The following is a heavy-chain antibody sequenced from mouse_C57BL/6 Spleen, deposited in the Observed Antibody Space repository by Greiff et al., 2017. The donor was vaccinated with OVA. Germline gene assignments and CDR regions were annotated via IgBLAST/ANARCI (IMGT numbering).Heavy chain of an antibody. J-gene: IGHJ4*01. CDR1: GYTFTSYW. Sequence: VKLQQPGAELVKPGASVKLSCKASGYTFTSYWMHWVKQRPGRGLEWIGRIDPNSGGTKYNEKFKSKATLTVDKPSSTAYMQLSSLTSEDSAVYYCAREEDSNYDYAMDYWGQGTSVTVSS. D-gene: IGHD2-5*01. CDR3: AREEDSNYDYAMDY. CDR2: IDPNSGGT. V-gene: IGHV1-72*01.